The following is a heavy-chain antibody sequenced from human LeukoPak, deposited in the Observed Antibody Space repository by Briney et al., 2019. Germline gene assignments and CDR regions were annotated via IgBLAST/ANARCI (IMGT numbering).Heavy chain of an antibody. Sequence: PGGSLRLSCAASGFTFSSYGMSWVRQAPGRGLEWVSAISTTGGTTYYADSVKGRFTISRDNAKNSLYLQMNSLRAEDTAVYYCARAHRSGSYFDYWGQGTLVTVSS. CDR3: ARAHRSGSYFDY. J-gene: IGHJ4*02. CDR2: ISTTGGTT. CDR1: GFTFSSYG. V-gene: IGHV3-21*01. D-gene: IGHD1-26*01.